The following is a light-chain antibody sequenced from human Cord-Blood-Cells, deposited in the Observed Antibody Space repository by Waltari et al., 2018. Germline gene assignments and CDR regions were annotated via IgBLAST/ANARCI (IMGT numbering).Light chain of an antibody. Sequence: QSALTQPASVSGSPGQSITISCTGTSSDVGGYNYVSWYQQHPGKAPKLMIYDVSKRPSGVSNRFSGSKSGNTASLIITELQTEDEADYYCSSYTSSSTWVFGGGTKLTVL. V-gene: IGLV2-14*01. CDR1: SSDVGGYNY. CDR2: DVS. CDR3: SSYTSSSTWV. J-gene: IGLJ3*02.